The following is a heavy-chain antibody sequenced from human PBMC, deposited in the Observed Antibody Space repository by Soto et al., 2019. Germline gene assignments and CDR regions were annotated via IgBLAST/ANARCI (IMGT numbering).Heavy chain of an antibody. Sequence: ASVKVSCKASGYTFTSYGISWVRQAPGQGLEWMGWMNPNSGNTGYPQNFQGRVTMTRDTSISTAYMELSSLRSEDTAVYYCVRTAYDNLIGPTPNWFDPWGQGTLVTVSS. J-gene: IGHJ5*02. D-gene: IGHD3-9*01. CDR1: GYTFTSYG. CDR3: VRTAYDNLIGPTPNWFDP. CDR2: MNPNSGNT. V-gene: IGHV1-8*02.